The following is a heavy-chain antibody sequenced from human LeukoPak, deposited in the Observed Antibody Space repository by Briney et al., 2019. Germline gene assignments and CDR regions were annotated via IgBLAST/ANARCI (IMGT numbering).Heavy chain of an antibody. J-gene: IGHJ5*02. D-gene: IGHD2-2*01. CDR2: IYYSGST. CDR3: ARLGVVWLPAAWFNWFDP. CDR1: GGSISSSSYY. Sequence: PSETLSLTCTVSGGSISSSSYYWGWIRQPPGKGLEWIVSIYYSGSTYYNPSLKSRVTISVDTSKNQFSLKLSSVTAADTAVYYCARLGVVWLPAAWFNWFDPWGQGTLVTVSS. V-gene: IGHV4-39*01.